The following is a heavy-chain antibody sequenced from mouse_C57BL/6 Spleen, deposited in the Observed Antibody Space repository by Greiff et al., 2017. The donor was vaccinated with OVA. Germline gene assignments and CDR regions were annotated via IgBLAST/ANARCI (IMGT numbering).Heavy chain of an antibody. CDR3: ARNALEYFDV. CDR2: IYPGSGST. J-gene: IGHJ1*03. CDR1: GYTFTSYW. Sequence: QVQLQQPGAELVKPGASVQLSCKASGYTFTSYWITWVKQRPGQGLEWIGDIYPGSGSTNYNEKFKSKATLTVDTSSHTAYLHLSSLTAEDSAVYYCARNALEYFDVWGTGTTVTVSS. V-gene: IGHV1-55*01.